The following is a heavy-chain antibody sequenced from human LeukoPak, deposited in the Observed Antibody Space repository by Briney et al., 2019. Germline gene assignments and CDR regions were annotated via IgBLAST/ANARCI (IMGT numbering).Heavy chain of an antibody. D-gene: IGHD3-22*01. CDR3: ARYMRGYSDY. CDR2: INHSGST. V-gene: IGHV4-39*07. CDR1: GGSISSSSYY. J-gene: IGHJ4*02. Sequence: SETLSLTCSVSGGSISSSSYYWGWIRQPPGKGLEWIGEINHSGSTNYNPSLKSRVTISVDTSKNQFSLKLSSVTAADTAVYYCARYMRGYSDYWGQGTLVTVSS.